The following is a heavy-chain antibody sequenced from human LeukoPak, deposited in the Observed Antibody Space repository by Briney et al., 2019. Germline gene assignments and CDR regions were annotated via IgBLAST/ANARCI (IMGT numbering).Heavy chain of an antibody. D-gene: IGHD3-22*01. Sequence: GGSLRLSCAASGFTFSSYAMSWVRQAPGKGLEWVSAISGSGGSTYYADSVKGRFTISRDNSKNTLYLQMNSLRAEDTAVYYCAKRSAWGYYYDSSGSYLGAFDIWGQGTMVTVSS. CDR3: AKRSAWGYYYDSSGSYLGAFDI. J-gene: IGHJ3*02. CDR2: ISGSGGST. V-gene: IGHV3-23*01. CDR1: GFTFSSYA.